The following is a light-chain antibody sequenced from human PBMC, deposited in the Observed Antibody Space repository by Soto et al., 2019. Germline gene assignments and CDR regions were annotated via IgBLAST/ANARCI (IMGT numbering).Light chain of an antibody. Sequence: QSVLTQPPSASGTPGQRVTISCSGSSSNIGSNTVNWYQQLPGTAPKLLIYSNNQRPSGVPDRLSGSQSRTSASLALSGLQSEDAGDYYCAAWDESLNGWVFGGGTKLTVL. CDR3: AAWDESLNGWV. V-gene: IGLV1-44*01. CDR2: SNN. J-gene: IGLJ3*02. CDR1: SSNIGSNT.